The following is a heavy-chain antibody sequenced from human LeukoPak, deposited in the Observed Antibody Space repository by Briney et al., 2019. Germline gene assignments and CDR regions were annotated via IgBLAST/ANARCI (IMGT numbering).Heavy chain of an antibody. CDR1: GFTLSSYG. D-gene: IGHD3-10*01. Sequence: GGSLRLSCAASGFTLSSYGMHWVRQAPGKGLEWVAVISYDGSNKYYADSVKGRFTISRDNSKNTLYLQMNSLRAEDTAVYYCAKNYPYGSGEGIDYWGQGTLVTVSS. J-gene: IGHJ4*02. CDR2: ISYDGSNK. V-gene: IGHV3-30*18. CDR3: AKNYPYGSGEGIDY.